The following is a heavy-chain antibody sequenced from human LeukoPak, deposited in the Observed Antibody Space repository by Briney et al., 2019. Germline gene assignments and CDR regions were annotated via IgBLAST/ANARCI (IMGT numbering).Heavy chain of an antibody. CDR3: ERGGGGRGYYDFWSGLTARCYMDV. CDR2: MNPNSGNT. J-gene: IGHJ6*03. D-gene: IGHD3-3*01. Sequence: ASVKVSCKASGYTFTSYDINWVRQATGQGLEWMGWMNPNSGNTGYAQKFQGRVTMTRNTSISTAYMELSSLRSEDTAVYYCERGGGGRGYYDFWSGLTARCYMDVWGKGTTVTVSS. V-gene: IGHV1-8*01. CDR1: GYTFTSYD.